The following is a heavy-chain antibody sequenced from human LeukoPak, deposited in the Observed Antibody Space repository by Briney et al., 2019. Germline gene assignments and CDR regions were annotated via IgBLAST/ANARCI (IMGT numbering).Heavy chain of an antibody. Sequence: PGGSLRLSCAASGFTFSSYAMSWVRRAPGKGLEWVSVISGSGGNTYYADSVKGRFTISRDSSKNTLFLQMNTLGAEDTAIYYCAKDRTVGASYWYFDLWGRGTLVTVSS. CDR1: GFTFSSYA. V-gene: IGHV3-23*01. CDR3: AKDRTVGASYWYFDL. D-gene: IGHD1-26*01. CDR2: ISGSGGNT. J-gene: IGHJ2*01.